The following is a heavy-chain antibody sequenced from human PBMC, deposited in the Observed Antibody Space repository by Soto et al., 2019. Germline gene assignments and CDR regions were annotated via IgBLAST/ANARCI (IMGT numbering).Heavy chain of an antibody. V-gene: IGHV3-21*01. CDR3: ARGDIGAAGAY. J-gene: IGHJ4*02. CDR2: ISSSSNYI. D-gene: IGHD6-13*01. CDR1: GFTFSSYN. Sequence: EVQVVESGGGLVKPGGSLRLSCAASGFTFSSYNMNWVRQAPGKGLEWVSSISSSSNYIYYADSVKGRVTISRNNAKNSLYLQMNSLRAEDTAVYYCARGDIGAAGAYGGQGTLVTVSS.